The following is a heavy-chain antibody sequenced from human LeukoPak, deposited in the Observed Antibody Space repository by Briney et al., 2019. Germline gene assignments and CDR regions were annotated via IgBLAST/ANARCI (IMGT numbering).Heavy chain of an antibody. J-gene: IGHJ3*02. Sequence: GGSLRLSCAASGFTFSTYAMSWVRQAPGKGLERVSAISGSGGNTYYADSVKGRFTISRDNSKSTLYLQMNSLRAEDTAVYYCAKDKRFLEWLNAFDIWGQGTMVTVSS. CDR3: AKDKRFLEWLNAFDI. V-gene: IGHV3-23*01. CDR2: ISGSGGNT. D-gene: IGHD3-3*01. CDR1: GFTFSTYA.